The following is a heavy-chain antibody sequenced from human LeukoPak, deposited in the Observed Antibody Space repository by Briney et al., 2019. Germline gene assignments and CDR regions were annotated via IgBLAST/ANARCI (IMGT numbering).Heavy chain of an antibody. CDR3: AREVAATLIDY. CDR1: GYTFTHYG. V-gene: IGHV1-18*01. D-gene: IGHD2-15*01. CDR2: ISAYNGNT. Sequence: GASVKVSCKASGYTFTHYGITWVRQAPGHGLEWMGWISAYNGNTNYAQKLQGRVTMITDTSKSTAYMELRSLKSDDTAVYYCAREVAATLIDYWGQGTLVTVSS. J-gene: IGHJ4*02.